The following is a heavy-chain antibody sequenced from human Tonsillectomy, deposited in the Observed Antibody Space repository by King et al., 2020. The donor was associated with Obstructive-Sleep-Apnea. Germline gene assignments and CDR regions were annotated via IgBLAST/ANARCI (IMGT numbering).Heavy chain of an antibody. J-gene: IGHJ4*02. V-gene: IGHV4-31*03. Sequence: QLQESGPGLVKPSQTLSLTCTVSGGSISSGAYYWSWLRQHPGKGLEWIGYIYYSGSTYYNPSLKSRVTISVDTSKNQFSLKRSSVTAADTAVYYCARDNGSGSYFPFDHWGQGTLVTVSS. CDR1: GGSISSGAYY. D-gene: IGHD3-10*01. CDR3: ARDNGSGSYFPFDH. CDR2: IYYSGST.